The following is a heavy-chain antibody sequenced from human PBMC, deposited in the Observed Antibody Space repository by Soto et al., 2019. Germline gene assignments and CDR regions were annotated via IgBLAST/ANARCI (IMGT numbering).Heavy chain of an antibody. J-gene: IGHJ3*02. CDR3: ARIMDIVASGDI. CDR2: INPSGGST. CDR1: GYTFTSYY. Sequence: GSSVKVSCKASGYTFTSYYMHWVQQAPGQGLEWMGIINPSGGSTSYAQKFQGRVTMTRDTSTSTVYMELSSLRSEDTAVYYCARIMDIVASGDIWGQGTMVTVSS. D-gene: IGHD5-12*01. V-gene: IGHV1-46*01.